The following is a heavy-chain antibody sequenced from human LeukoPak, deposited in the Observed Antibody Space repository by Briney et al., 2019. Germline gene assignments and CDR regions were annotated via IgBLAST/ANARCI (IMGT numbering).Heavy chain of an antibody. J-gene: IGHJ4*02. CDR3: ARDKCTYGY. D-gene: IGHD4-17*01. CDR2: IYYSGST. CDR1: GGSISSYY. V-gene: IGHV4-59*01. Sequence: PSETLSLTCTVSGGSISSYYWSWIRQPPGKGLEWIGYIYYSGSTNYNPSLKSRVTISVDTSKNQFSLKLSSVTAADTAVYYCARDKCTYGYWGQGTLVTVPS.